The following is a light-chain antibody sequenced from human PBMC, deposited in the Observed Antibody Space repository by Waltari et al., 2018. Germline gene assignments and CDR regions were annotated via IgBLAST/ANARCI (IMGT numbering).Light chain of an antibody. Sequence: DIVFTQSPANLSLSPGERAPLSCRARQSVANYLAWYQQKPGQAPRLLIYDVSNRATDIPARFSGSGFATDFTLTISYLKPEDIAVYYCQQRNKWPVTFGGGTKVEIK. CDR1: QSVANY. CDR3: QQRNKWPVT. J-gene: IGKJ4*01. CDR2: DVS. V-gene: IGKV3-11*01.